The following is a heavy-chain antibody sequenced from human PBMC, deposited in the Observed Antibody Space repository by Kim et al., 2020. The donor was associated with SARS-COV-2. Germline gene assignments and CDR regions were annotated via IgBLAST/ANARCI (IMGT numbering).Heavy chain of an antibody. D-gene: IGHD3-10*01. V-gene: IGHV4-31*03. CDR1: GGSISSGGYY. CDR3: ARAFTMVRGVIVWFDP. J-gene: IGHJ5*02. CDR2: IYYSGST. Sequence: SETLSLTCTVSGGSISSGGYYWSWIRQHPGKGLEWIGYIYYSGSTYYNPSLKSRVTISVDTSKNQFSLKLSSVTAADTAVYYCARAFTMVRGVIVWFDPWGQGTLVTVSS.